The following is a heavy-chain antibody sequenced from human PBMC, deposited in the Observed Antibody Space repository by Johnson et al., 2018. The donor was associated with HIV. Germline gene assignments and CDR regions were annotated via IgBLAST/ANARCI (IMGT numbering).Heavy chain of an antibody. D-gene: IGHD1-1*01. CDR2: ISYYGTNK. V-gene: IGHV3-30-3*01. CDR3: AREELEPDVFDI. J-gene: IGHJ3*02. Sequence: QVHLVESGGGVVQPGMSLRLSCAASGFTFSSYAIHLVRQAPGKGLEWVALISYYGTNKYYADSVKGRFTISRDNSKNTLYLQMNSLRAEDTAVYYCAREELEPDVFDIWGQGTMVTVSS. CDR1: GFTFSSYA.